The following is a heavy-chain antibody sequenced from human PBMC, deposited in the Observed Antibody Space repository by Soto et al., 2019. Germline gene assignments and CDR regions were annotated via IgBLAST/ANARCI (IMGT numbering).Heavy chain of an antibody. D-gene: IGHD5-12*01. CDR2: ISSSSTIT. V-gene: IGHV3-48*03. J-gene: IGHJ3*02. CDR1: GFTFSSYE. CDR3: TKEKAVIHSGYDAFDI. Sequence: GSLRLSCAASGFTFSSYEMDWVRQAPGKGLEWVAHISSSSTITYYGDSVKGRFTISRDNADNSLYLQMNSLRAEDTAVYYCTKEKAVIHSGYDAFDIWGRGTMVTVSS.